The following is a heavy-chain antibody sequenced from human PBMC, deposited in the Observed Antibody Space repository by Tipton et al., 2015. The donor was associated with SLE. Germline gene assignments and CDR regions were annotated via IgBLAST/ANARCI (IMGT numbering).Heavy chain of an antibody. D-gene: IGHD1-26*01. CDR1: GGSISSGSYY. Sequence: TLSLTCTVSGGSISSGSYYWSWIRQPAGKGLEWIGRIYTSGSTNYNPSLKSRVTISVDTSKNQFSLKLGSVTAADTAVYYCAGGVGSRYFDYWGQGTLVTVSS. CDR3: AGGVGSRYFDY. CDR2: IYTSGST. V-gene: IGHV4-61*02. J-gene: IGHJ4*02.